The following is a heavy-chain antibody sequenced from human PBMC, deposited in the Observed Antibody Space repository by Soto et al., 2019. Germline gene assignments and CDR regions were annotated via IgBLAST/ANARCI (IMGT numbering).Heavy chain of an antibody. CDR3: ARWGSSELGTMDGY. Sequence: ASVKVSCKASGYTFTSYAMHWMCQAPGQRLEWMGWINANNGNTNYSQKFQGRVTITRDTSTSTAYMELRSLRSEDTAVYYCARWGSSELGTMDGYWGQGTLVTVSS. CDR2: INANNGNT. V-gene: IGHV1-3*01. D-gene: IGHD6-13*01. J-gene: IGHJ4*02. CDR1: GYTFTSYA.